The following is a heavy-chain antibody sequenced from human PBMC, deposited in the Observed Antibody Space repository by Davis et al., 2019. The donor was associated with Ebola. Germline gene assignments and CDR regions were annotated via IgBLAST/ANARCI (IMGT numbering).Heavy chain of an antibody. Sequence: ASVKVSCKASGYTFTSYAMHWVRQAPGQGLEWMGWINPNSGGTNYAQKFQGRVTMTRDTSTSTVYMELSSLRSEDTAVYYCARGSSGYYGWFDPWGQGTLVTVSS. CDR2: INPNSGGT. V-gene: IGHV1-2*02. CDR3: ARGSSGYYGWFDP. J-gene: IGHJ5*02. D-gene: IGHD3-22*01. CDR1: GYTFTSYA.